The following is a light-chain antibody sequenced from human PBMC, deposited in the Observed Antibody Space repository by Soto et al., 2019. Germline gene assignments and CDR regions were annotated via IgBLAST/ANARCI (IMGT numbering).Light chain of an antibody. Sequence: QSVLTQPSSVSGAPGQRATISCTGSSSNIGAGYDVHWYQQLPGTAPKLLIYGNSNRPSGVPDRFSGSKSDTSASLAITGLQAEDEADYYCQSYDSSLSVLYVFGTGTKLTVL. CDR3: QSYDSSLSVLYV. CDR1: SSNIGAGYD. V-gene: IGLV1-40*01. CDR2: GNS. J-gene: IGLJ1*01.